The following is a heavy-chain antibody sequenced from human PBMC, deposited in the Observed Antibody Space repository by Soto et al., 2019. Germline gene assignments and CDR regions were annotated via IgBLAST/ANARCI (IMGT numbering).Heavy chain of an antibody. CDR2: ISSSSSYI. V-gene: IGHV3-21*01. D-gene: IGHD1-26*01. Sequence: LRLSCAASGFTFSSYSTNWVRQAPGKGLEWVSSISSSSSYIYYADSVKGRFTISRDNAKNSLYLQMNSLRAEDTAVYYCARGEDRVFDYWGQGTLVTVSS. CDR1: GFTFSSYS. J-gene: IGHJ4*02. CDR3: ARGEDRVFDY.